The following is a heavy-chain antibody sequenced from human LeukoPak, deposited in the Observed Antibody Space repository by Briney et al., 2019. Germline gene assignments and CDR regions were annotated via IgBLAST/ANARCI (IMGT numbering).Heavy chain of an antibody. CDR1: GGSINSSNW. Sequence: PSETLSLTCAVSGGSINSSNWWSWVRQPPGKGLEWIGEIYHSGRTNYNPSLKSRGTISVDKSKNQFSLKLSSVTAADTAVYYCASGHNSGWYGHWGQGTLVTVSS. CDR3: ASGHNSGWYGH. D-gene: IGHD6-19*01. CDR2: IYHSGRT. J-gene: IGHJ5*02. V-gene: IGHV4-4*02.